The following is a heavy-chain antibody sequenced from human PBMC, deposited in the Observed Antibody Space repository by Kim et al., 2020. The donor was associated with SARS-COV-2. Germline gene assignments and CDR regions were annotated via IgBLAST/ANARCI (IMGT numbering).Heavy chain of an antibody. Sequence: AETLSLTCAVYGGSFSGYYWSWIRQPPGKGLEWIGEIWHSGTTNYNPSLKSRVTISLDTSKNQFSLNLSSVTAADTAVYFCARSLDHTPSTSGVRCDP. J-gene: IGHJ5*02. CDR1: GGSFSGYY. CDR2: IWHSGTT. CDR3: ARSLDHTPSTSGVRCDP. D-gene: IGHD2-2*01. V-gene: IGHV4-34*01.